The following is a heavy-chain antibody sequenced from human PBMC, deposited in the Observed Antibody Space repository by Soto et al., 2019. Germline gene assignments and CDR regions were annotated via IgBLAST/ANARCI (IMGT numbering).Heavy chain of an antibody. CDR1: GFTFDDYA. D-gene: IGHD4-4*01. V-gene: IGHV3-9*01. CDR2: ISWNSGSI. Sequence: EVQLVESGGGLVQPGRSLRLSCAASGFTFDDYAMHWVRQAPGKGLEWVSGISWNSGSIGYADSVKGRFTISRDNAKNSLYLQVNSLRAEDTALYYCAKSVYSNYFDYWGQGTLVTVSS. J-gene: IGHJ4*02. CDR3: AKSVYSNYFDY.